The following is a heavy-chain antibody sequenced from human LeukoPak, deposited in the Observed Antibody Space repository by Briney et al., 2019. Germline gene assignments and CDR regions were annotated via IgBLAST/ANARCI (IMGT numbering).Heavy chain of an antibody. CDR3: ARDQDDYPYYFDY. J-gene: IGHJ4*02. Sequence: GGSLRLSCAASGFTFSNYAMNWVRQAPGKGLEWVSAISGSGANTYYADSVKGRFTISRDNSKSTLYLQMNSLRAEDTAVYYCARDQDDYPYYFDYWGQGTLATVSS. D-gene: IGHD4-11*01. CDR2: ISGSGANT. CDR1: GFTFSNYA. V-gene: IGHV3-23*01.